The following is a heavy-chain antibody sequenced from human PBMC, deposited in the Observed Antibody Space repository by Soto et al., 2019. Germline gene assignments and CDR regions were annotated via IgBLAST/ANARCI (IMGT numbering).Heavy chain of an antibody. V-gene: IGHV1-69*12. CDR1: GGTFSSYA. CDR2: IIPIFGTA. D-gene: IGHD4-17*01. CDR3: ARDPSHYGGNLGYDY. Sequence: QVQLVQSGAEGKKPGSSVKVSCKASGGTFSSYAISWVRQAPGQGLEWMGGIIPIFGTANYAQKFQGRVTITADESTSTAYMELSSLRSEATAVYYCARDPSHYGGNLGYDYWGQGTLVTVSS. J-gene: IGHJ4*02.